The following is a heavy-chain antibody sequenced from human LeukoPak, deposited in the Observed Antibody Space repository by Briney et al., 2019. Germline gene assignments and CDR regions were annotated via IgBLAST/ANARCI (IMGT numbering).Heavy chain of an antibody. CDR3: ARDQEYSSSGFLGHYYYYYMDV. CDR1: GFTFSSYG. CDR2: ISSNGGST. J-gene: IGHJ6*03. Sequence: GGSLRLSCAASGFTFSSYGMHWVRQAPGKELEYVSAISSNGGSTYYANSVKGRFTISRDNSKNTLYLQMGSLRAEDMAVYYCARDQEYSSSGFLGHYYYYYMDVWGKGTTVTVSS. D-gene: IGHD6-6*01. V-gene: IGHV3-64*01.